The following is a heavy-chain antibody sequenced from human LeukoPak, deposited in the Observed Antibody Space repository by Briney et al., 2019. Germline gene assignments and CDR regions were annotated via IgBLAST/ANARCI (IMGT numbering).Heavy chain of an antibody. J-gene: IGHJ3*02. CDR1: GFTFSSYS. CDR2: ISSSSSTI. V-gene: IGHV3-48*01. D-gene: IGHD5-12*01. Sequence: PGGSLRLSCAASGFTFSSYSMNWVRQAPGKGLEWVSYISSSSSTIYYADSVKGRFTISRDNAKNSLYLQMNSLRAEDTAVYYCAKVRSGYDLFGAFDIWGQGTMVTVSS. CDR3: AKVRSGYDLFGAFDI.